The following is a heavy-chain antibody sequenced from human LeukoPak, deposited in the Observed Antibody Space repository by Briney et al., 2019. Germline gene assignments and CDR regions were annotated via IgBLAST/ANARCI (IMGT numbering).Heavy chain of an antibody. D-gene: IGHD6-13*01. Sequence: GGSLRLSCAASGFTFSSYSMNWVRQAPGKGLEWVSSISSSSSYIYYADSVKGRFTISRDNAKTSLYLQMNSLRAEDTAVYYCARDFGEGQAAAGKGGNYWGQGTLVTVSS. CDR2: ISSSSSYI. CDR1: GFTFSSYS. V-gene: IGHV3-21*01. J-gene: IGHJ4*02. CDR3: ARDFGEGQAAAGKGGNY.